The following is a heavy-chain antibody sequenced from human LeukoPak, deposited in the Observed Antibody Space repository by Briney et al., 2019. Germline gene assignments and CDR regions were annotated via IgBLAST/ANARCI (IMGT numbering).Heavy chain of an antibody. CDR3: AKRRGLELLYYYYMDV. V-gene: IGHV3-7*03. CDR1: GFTFTTNW. CDR2: INQDGSEK. Sequence: PGGSLRLSCAASGFTFTTNWMTWVRQAPGKGLEWVATINQDGSEKYYVDSVKGRFTISRDNAKNSLFLQMNSLRAEDTAVYYCAKRRGLELLYYYYMDVWGKGTTVTVSS. J-gene: IGHJ6*03. D-gene: IGHD1-7*01.